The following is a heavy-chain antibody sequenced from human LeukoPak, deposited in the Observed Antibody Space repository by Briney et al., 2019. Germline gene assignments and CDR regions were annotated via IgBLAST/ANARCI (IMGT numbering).Heavy chain of an antibody. CDR1: GFTFSSYG. J-gene: IGHJ4*02. D-gene: IGHD3-9*01. CDR2: ISYDGSNK. CDR3: AKENQYYDILTGLDY. V-gene: IGHV3-30*18. Sequence: GRSLRLSCAASGFTFSSYGMHWVRQAPGKGLEWVAVISYDGSNKYYADSAKGRFTISRDNSKNTLYLQMNSLRAEDTAVYYCAKENQYYDILTGLDYWGQGTLVTVSS.